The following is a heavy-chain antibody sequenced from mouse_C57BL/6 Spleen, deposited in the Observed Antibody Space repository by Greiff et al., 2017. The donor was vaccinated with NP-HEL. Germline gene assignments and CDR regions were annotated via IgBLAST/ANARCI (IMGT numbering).Heavy chain of an antibody. D-gene: IGHD2-2*01. Sequence: VQLQQSGAELAKPGASVKLSCKASGYTFTSYWMHWVKQRPGQGLEWIGYINPSSGYTKYNQKFKDKATLTADKSSSTAYMQLSSLTYEDSAVYYCARWEYGYDDAMDDWGQGTSVTVSS. CDR3: ARWEYGYDDAMDD. V-gene: IGHV1-7*01. J-gene: IGHJ4*01. CDR2: INPSSGYT. CDR1: GYTFTSYW.